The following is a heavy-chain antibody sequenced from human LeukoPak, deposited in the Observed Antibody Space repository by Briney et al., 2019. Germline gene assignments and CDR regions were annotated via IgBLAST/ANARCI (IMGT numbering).Heavy chain of an antibody. CDR3: ARPHSDGSASYYFDY. Sequence: ASVTVSCKASGYTFTSYYMHWVRQAPGQGLEWMGIINPSGGSTSYAQKFQGRVTMTRDTSTSTVYMELSSLRSEDTAVYYCARPHSDGSASYYFDYWGQGTLVTVSS. CDR1: GYTFTSYY. V-gene: IGHV1-46*01. J-gene: IGHJ4*02. D-gene: IGHD3-22*01. CDR2: INPSGGST.